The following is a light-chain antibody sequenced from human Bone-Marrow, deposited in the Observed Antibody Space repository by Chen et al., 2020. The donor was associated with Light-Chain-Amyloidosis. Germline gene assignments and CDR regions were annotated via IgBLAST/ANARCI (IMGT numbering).Light chain of an antibody. CDR2: RDT. J-gene: IGLJ2*01. V-gene: IGLV3-25*03. Sequence: SYELTQPPSVSVSPGQTAWNTCSVDDLPTKYAYWYQQKPGQAPVLVIHRDTERPSGISERFSGSSSGTTATLTISGVQAEDEADYHCQSADSSGTYEVIFGGGTTLTVL. CDR1: DLPTKY. CDR3: QSADSSGTYEVI.